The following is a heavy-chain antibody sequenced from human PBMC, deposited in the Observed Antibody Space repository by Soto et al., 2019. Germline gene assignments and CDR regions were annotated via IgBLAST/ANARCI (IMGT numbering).Heavy chain of an antibody. CDR3: TRGASGYGNFDY. D-gene: IGHD5-12*01. J-gene: IGHJ4*02. Sequence: EVHLVESGGGVVQPGGSLRLSCAASGFSFSTWMHCVRQAPGKGLVWLSRINSDGSSISYADSVKGRFFVSRDNAKNTLYLQINSLTAEDTAVYYCTRGASGYGNFDYWGQGVLLTVSS. CDR2: INSDGSSI. CDR1: GFSFSTW. V-gene: IGHV3-74*01.